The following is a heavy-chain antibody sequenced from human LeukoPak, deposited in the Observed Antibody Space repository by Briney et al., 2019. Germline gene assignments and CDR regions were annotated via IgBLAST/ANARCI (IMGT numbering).Heavy chain of an antibody. CDR1: GFTFSSYC. CDR2: IKQDGSKK. Sequence: GGSLRLSCAASGFTFSSYCMSWVRQAPGKVLEWVTNIKQDGSKKYYVDSVKGRFTISRDNAKNSLYLQMNSLRAEDTAVYYCAREKGIMEWLLGHDAFDIWGQGTMVTVSS. CDR3: AREKGIMEWLLGHDAFDI. D-gene: IGHD3-3*01. J-gene: IGHJ3*02. V-gene: IGHV3-7*01.